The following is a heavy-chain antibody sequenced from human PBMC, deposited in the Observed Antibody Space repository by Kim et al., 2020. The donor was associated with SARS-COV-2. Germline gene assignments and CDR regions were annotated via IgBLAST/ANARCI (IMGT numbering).Heavy chain of an antibody. CDR3: AKGAGAPFFFDY. D-gene: IGHD6-19*01. CDR1: GFTFSSYA. J-gene: IGHJ4*02. V-gene: IGHV3-23*01. Sequence: GGSLRLSCAASGFTFSSYAMSWVRQAPGKGLEWVSSISGNGGSTYYADSVKGRFTISRDNSKNTLFLQMNNLRAEDTAVYYCAKGAGAPFFFDYWGQGTLFTVSS. CDR2: ISGNGGST.